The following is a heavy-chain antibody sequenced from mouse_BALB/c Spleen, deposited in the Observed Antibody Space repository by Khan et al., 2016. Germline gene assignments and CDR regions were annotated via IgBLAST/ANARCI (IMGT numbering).Heavy chain of an antibody. CDR1: GFTFSGFW. CDR3: MVYGSSYYWCVDV. D-gene: IGHD1-1*01. V-gene: IGHV11-2*02. Sequence: EVQLLETGGGLVQPGGSRGLSCEGSGFTFSGFWMSWVRQTPGKTLEWIGDINSDGSAINYAPSIKDRFTIFRDNDKSTLYLQMSNVRSEETATFFCMVYGSSYYWCVDVWGAGATVTVAS. CDR2: INSDGSAI. J-gene: IGHJ1*01.